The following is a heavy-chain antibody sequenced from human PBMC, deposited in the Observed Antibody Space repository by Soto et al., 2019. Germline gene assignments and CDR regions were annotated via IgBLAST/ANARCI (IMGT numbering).Heavy chain of an antibody. J-gene: IGHJ5*02. Sequence: ASVKVSCKASGYTFTGYYMHWVRQAPGQGLEWMGWINPNSGGTNYAQKFQGRVTMTRDTSISTACMELSRLRSDDTAVYYCARGKIGSSWYQGRNWLDPWGQGTLVTVYS. V-gene: IGHV1-2*02. CDR1: GYTFTGYY. CDR2: INPNSGGT. CDR3: ARGKIGSSWYQGRNWLDP. D-gene: IGHD6-13*01.